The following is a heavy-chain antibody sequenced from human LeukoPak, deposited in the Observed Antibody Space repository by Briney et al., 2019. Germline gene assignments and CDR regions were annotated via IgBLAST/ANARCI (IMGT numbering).Heavy chain of an antibody. CDR3: ARRTLRYTLWHAFDI. V-gene: IGHV3-23*01. J-gene: IGHJ3*02. CDR2: ISGGSAST. CDR1: GFTFANYA. D-gene: IGHD3-9*01. Sequence: GGSLRLSCAGSGFTFANYAMSWVRQAPGKGLEWVSSISGGSASTFYADSVGGRFTISRDNSKNTLYLQMNSLRAEDTAVYYCARRTLRYTLWHAFDIWGQGTMVTVSS.